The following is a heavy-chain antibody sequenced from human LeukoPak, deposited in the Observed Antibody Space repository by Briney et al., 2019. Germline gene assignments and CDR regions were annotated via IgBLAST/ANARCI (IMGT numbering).Heavy chain of an antibody. V-gene: IGHV1-18*01. D-gene: IGHD2-2*01. J-gene: IGHJ6*03. Sequence: ASVKVSCKASGYTFTSYGISWVRQAPGQGLEWMGWISAYNGNTNYAQKLQGRVTMTTDTSTSTAYMELRGLRSDDTAVYYCARVQYQLHYYYYMDVWGKGTTVTVSS. CDR2: ISAYNGNT. CDR3: ARVQYQLHYYYYMDV. CDR1: GYTFTSYG.